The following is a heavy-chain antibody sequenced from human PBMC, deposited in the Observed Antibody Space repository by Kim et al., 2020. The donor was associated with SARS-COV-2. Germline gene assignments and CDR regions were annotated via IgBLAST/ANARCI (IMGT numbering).Heavy chain of an antibody. V-gene: IGHV3-30*04. D-gene: IGHD3-10*01. CDR1: GFTFSSYA. CDR3: ARDLDYYGSGSPDY. J-gene: IGHJ4*02. CDR2: ISYDGSNK. Sequence: GGSLRLSCAASGFTFSSYAMHWVRQAPGKGLEWVAVISYDGSNKYYADSVKGRFTISRDNSKNTLYLQMNSLRAEDTAVYYCARDLDYYGSGSPDYWGQGTLVTVSS.